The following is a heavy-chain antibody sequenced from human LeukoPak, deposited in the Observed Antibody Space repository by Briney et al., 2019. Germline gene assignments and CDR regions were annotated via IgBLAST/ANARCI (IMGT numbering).Heavy chain of an antibody. Sequence: GRSLRLSCAASGFTFSSYAMHWVRQAPGKGLEWVAVISYDGSNKYYADSVKGRFTISRDNSKNTLYLQMNSLRAEDTAVYYCARDGRGGYDFHYYYGMDVWGQGTTVTVSS. CDR3: ARDGRGGYDFHYYYGMDV. J-gene: IGHJ6*02. D-gene: IGHD5-12*01. CDR2: ISYDGSNK. CDR1: GFTFSSYA. V-gene: IGHV3-30-3*01.